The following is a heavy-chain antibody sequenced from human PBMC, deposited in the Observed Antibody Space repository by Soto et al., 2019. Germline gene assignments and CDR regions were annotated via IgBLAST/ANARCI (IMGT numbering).Heavy chain of an antibody. D-gene: IGHD4-4*01. V-gene: IGHV4-59*01. Sequence: QVQLQESGPGLEKPSETLSLACTVSGGSINNYYWSWFRQPPGKGLEWIGYVYYSGSTKYNPSLKSRVAISVDTSKNQFSLKVNSVTAADTAVYYCARTTSSGNHDQWGQGTLVTVSS. CDR3: ARTTSSGNHDQ. CDR1: GGSINNYY. CDR2: VYYSGST. J-gene: IGHJ5*02.